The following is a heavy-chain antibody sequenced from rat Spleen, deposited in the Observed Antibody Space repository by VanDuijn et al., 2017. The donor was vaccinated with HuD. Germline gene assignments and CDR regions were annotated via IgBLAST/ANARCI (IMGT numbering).Heavy chain of an antibody. CDR2: ISYDGSST. V-gene: IGHV5-29*01. Sequence: EVQLVESDGGLVQPGRSLKLSCAASGFTFSDYYMAWVRQAPTKGLEWVATISYDGSSTYYRDSVKGRFTISRDNAKSTLYLQMDSLRSEDTATYYCARHNYGGYRVDYWGQGVMVTVSS. D-gene: IGHD1-11*01. CDR3: ARHNYGGYRVDY. J-gene: IGHJ2*01. CDR1: GFTFSDYY.